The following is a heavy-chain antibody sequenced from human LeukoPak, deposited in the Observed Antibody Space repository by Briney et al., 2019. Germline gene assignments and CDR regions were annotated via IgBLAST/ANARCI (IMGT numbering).Heavy chain of an antibody. CDR3: ARRGGSGSYEGFDY. Sequence: NTSETLSLTCTVSGGSISSYYWSWIRQPAGKGLEWIGRIYTSGSTNYNPSLKSRVTMSVDTSKNQFSLKLSSVTAADTAVYYCARRGGSGSYEGFDYWGQGTLVTVSS. V-gene: IGHV4-4*07. D-gene: IGHD3-10*01. CDR1: GGSISSYY. J-gene: IGHJ4*02. CDR2: IYTSGST.